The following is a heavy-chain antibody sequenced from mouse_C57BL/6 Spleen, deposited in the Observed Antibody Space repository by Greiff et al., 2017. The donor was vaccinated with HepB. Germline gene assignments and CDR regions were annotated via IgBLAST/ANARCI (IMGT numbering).Heavy chain of an antibody. V-gene: IGHV5-6*01. D-gene: IGHD3-2*02. CDR2: ISSGGSYT. J-gene: IGHJ2*01. CDR3: ARHGYSSGPYYFDY. Sequence: EVQVVESGGDLVKPGGSLKLSCAASGFTFSSYGMSWVRQTPDKRLEWVATISSGGSYTYYPDSVKGRFTISRDNAKNTLYLQMSSLKSEDTAMYYCARHGYSSGPYYFDYWGQGTTLTVSS. CDR1: GFTFSSYG.